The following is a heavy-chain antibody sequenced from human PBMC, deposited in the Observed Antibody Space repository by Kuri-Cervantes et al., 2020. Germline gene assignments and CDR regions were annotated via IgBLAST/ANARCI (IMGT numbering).Heavy chain of an antibody. Sequence: SQTLSLTCAVSGYSISSDYYWGWIRQPPGKGLEWIGEINHSGSTNYNPSLKSRVTISVDTSKNQFSLKLSSVTAADTAVYYCARVGAGGVGYSYGPGNYYYYMDVWGRGTTVTVSS. CDR2: INHSGST. D-gene: IGHD5-18*01. V-gene: IGHV4-38-2*01. J-gene: IGHJ6*03. CDR3: ARVGAGGVGYSYGPGNYYYYMDV. CDR1: GYSISSDYY.